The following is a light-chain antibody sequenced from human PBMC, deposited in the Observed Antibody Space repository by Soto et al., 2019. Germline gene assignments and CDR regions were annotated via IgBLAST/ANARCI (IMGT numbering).Light chain of an antibody. CDR1: QSVSSSY. CDR3: QQYGSSLYT. V-gene: IGKV3-20*01. Sequence: EIVLTQSPGTLSLSPGERATLSCRASQSVSSSYLAWYQQKPGQAPRLLIYGASSRATGIPDRFSCSGSETDFTLTISRLEPEDFAVYYCQQYGSSLYTFGQGTKLEIK. CDR2: GAS. J-gene: IGKJ2*01.